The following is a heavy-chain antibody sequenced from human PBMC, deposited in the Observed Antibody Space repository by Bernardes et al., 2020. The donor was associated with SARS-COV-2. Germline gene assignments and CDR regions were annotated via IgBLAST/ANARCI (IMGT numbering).Heavy chain of an antibody. V-gene: IGHV3-23*01. CDR2: ITGTDGNT. J-gene: IGHJ6*02. CDR3: ARDRGLILLHGMDV. D-gene: IGHD3-10*01. Sequence: GGSLRLSCAASGFTFSSHAMSWVRQAPGKGLEWVSGITGTDGNTNYADSVKGRFTSSRDNSKNTLYLQMNSLRAEDTAVYYCARDRGLILLHGMDVWGQGTTVTVSS. CDR1: GFTFSSHA.